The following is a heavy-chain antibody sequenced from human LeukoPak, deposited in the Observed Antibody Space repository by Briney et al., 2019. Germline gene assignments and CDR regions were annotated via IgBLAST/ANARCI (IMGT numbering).Heavy chain of an antibody. J-gene: IGHJ5*02. Sequence: GGSLRLSCAASGFTFSSYGMHWVRQAPGKGLEWVAFIRYDGSNKYYADSVKGRFTISRDNSKNTLYLQMNSLRAEDTAVYYCAKGRERWLSSVRWFDPWGQGTLVTVSS. CDR2: IRYDGSNK. D-gene: IGHD3-22*01. V-gene: IGHV3-30*02. CDR1: GFTFSSYG. CDR3: AKGRERWLSSVRWFDP.